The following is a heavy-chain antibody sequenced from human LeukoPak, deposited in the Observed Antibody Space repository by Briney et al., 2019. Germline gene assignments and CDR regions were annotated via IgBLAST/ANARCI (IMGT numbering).Heavy chain of an antibody. V-gene: IGHV4-30-2*01. CDR2: IYHSGST. CDR3: ARAALNYPPKSWKVDTAGFFGY. D-gene: IGHD5-18*01. CDR1: GGSISSGGYS. J-gene: IGHJ4*02. Sequence: KSSETLSLTCAVSGGSISSGGYSWSWIRQPPGKGLEWIGYIYHSGSTYYNPSLKSRVTISVDRSKNQFSLKLSSVTAADTAVYYCARAALNYPPKSWKVDTAGFFGYWGQGTLVTVSS.